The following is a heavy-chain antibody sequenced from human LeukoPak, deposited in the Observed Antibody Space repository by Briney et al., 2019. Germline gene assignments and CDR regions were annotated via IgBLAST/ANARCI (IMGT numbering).Heavy chain of an antibody. CDR1: GYSFTSYW. J-gene: IGHJ4*02. CDR3: ARQLTSGDCDY. D-gene: IGHD1-1*01. Sequence: GESLGISSQGSGYSFTSYWICWVRQMPGRGLEWMGRIDPADSQTNYSPSFQGHVTISADKSISTVYLQWSTLKASDTAMYYCARQLTSGDCDYWGQGTLVTVSS. V-gene: IGHV5-10-1*01. CDR2: IDPADSQT.